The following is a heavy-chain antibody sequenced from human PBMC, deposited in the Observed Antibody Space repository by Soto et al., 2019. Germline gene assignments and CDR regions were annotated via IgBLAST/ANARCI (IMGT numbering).Heavy chain of an antibody. D-gene: IGHD3-22*01. CDR1: GGSISSGGYY. J-gene: IGHJ4*02. CDR2: IYYSGST. CDR3: ARETPKRNYYDSSGLTGIDY. Sequence: SETLSLTCTVSGGSISSGGYYWSWIRQHPGKGLEWIGYIYYSGSTYYNPSLKSRVTISVDTSKNQFSLKLSSVTAADTAVYYCARETPKRNYYDSSGLTGIDYWGQGTLVTVSS. V-gene: IGHV4-31*03.